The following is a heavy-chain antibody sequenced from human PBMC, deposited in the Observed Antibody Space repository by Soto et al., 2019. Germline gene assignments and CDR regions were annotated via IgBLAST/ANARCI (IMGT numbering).Heavy chain of an antibody. V-gene: IGHV1-18*01. CDR1: GYTFTSYG. D-gene: IGHD3-3*01. J-gene: IGHJ6*02. CDR2: ISAYNGNT. Sequence: GASVKVSCKASGYTFTSYGISWVRQAPGQGLEWMGWISAYNGNTNYAQKLQGRVTMTTDTSTSTAYMELRSLRSDDTAVYYCARDRVVRLHYYYYYGMDVWGQGTTVTVSS. CDR3: ARDRVVRLHYYYYYGMDV.